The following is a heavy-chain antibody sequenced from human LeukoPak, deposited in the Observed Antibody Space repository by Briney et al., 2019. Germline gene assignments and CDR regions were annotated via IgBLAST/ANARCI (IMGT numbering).Heavy chain of an antibody. CDR2: IWYDASNK. CDR3: ARDLGQVGYFDC. V-gene: IGHV3-33*01. CDR1: GFTFSSYG. D-gene: IGHD1-26*01. J-gene: IGHJ4*02. Sequence: GRSLRLSCAASGFTFSSYGMHWVRQAPGEGLEWVAVIWYDASNKYYADSVKGRFTISRDNSKNTLYLQMNSLGAEDTAVYYRARDLGQVGYFDCWGQGTLVTVSS.